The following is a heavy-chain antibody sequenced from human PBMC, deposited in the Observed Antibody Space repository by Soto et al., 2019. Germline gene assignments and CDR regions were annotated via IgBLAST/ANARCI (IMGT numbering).Heavy chain of an antibody. V-gene: IGHV1-2*04. CDR2: INPNSGGT. CDR3: ARESSSGWYYAFDS. J-gene: IGHJ3*02. D-gene: IGHD6-19*01. CDR1: GYTFTGYY. Sequence: ASVKVSCKASGYTFTGYYMHWVRQAPGQGLEWMGWINPNSGGTNYAQKFQGWVTMTRDTSISTAYMELSRLRSDDTAVYYCARESSSGWYYAFDSWGQGTMVTVSS.